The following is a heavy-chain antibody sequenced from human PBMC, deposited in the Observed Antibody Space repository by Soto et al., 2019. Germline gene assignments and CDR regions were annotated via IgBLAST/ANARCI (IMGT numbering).Heavy chain of an antibody. CDR1: GGSFSGYY. Sequence: QVQLQQWGAGLLKPSETLSLTCAVYGGSFSGYYWSWIRQPPGKGLEWIGEIKHSGSTNYNPSLKSRVTISVDTSKNQFSLRLTSVTAADTAVYYCARGGLRYVDWSHWGQGTLVTV. J-gene: IGHJ4*02. CDR2: IKHSGST. V-gene: IGHV4-34*02. CDR3: ARGGLRYVDWSH. D-gene: IGHD3-9*01.